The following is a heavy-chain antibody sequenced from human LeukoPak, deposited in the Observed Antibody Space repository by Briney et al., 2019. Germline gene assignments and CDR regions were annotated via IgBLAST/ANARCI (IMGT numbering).Heavy chain of an antibody. D-gene: IGHD3-10*01. V-gene: IGHV4-39*07. CDR3: ARDYVWITMVRGVENWFDP. Sequence: SETVSLTCTVSGGSISSSSYYCGWIRQPPGKGLEWIGSIYYSGSTYYNPSLKSRVTISVDTSKNQFSLKLSSVTAADTAVYYCARDYVWITMVRGVENWFDPWGQGTLVTVSS. CDR2: IYYSGST. J-gene: IGHJ5*02. CDR1: GGSISSSSYY.